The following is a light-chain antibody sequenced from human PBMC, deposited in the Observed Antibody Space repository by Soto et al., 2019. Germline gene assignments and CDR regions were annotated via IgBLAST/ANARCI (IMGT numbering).Light chain of an antibody. V-gene: IGKV1-12*01. Sequence: DIQMTQSPSSVSASVGDTVTVTCRASQVINNWLAWYQQKPGTVPNLLIYTTSILHSGVPSRFSSSGSGTEFTLTISNLQPEDSATYYCQQASSFPLTFGGGTEVEIK. CDR3: QQASSFPLT. CDR2: TTS. CDR1: QVINNW. J-gene: IGKJ4*01.